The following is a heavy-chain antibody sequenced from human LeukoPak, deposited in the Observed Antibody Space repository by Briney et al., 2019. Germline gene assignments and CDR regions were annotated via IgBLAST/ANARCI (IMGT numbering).Heavy chain of an antibody. Sequence: GASVKVSCKASGGTLSSYGISWVRQAPGQGLEWMGRIIPILGIANYAQKFQGRVTITADKSTSTAYMELSSLRSEDTAVYYCARGSIGYYYDSSGYYWFQHWGQGTLVTVSS. J-gene: IGHJ1*01. D-gene: IGHD3-22*01. V-gene: IGHV1-69*04. CDR3: ARGSIGYYYDSSGYYWFQH. CDR1: GGTLSSYG. CDR2: IIPILGIA.